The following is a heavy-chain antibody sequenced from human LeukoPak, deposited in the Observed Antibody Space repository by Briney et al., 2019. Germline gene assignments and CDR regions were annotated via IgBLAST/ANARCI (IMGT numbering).Heavy chain of an antibody. Sequence: ASVKVSCKASGYTFTSYAMNWVRQATGQGLEWMGWMNPNSGNTGYAQKFQGRVTMTRNTSISTAYMELSSLRSEDTAVYYCARVGRYYGSGSRGWFDPWGQGTLVTVSS. D-gene: IGHD3-10*01. CDR1: GYTFTSYA. CDR2: MNPNSGNT. CDR3: ARVGRYYGSGSRGWFDP. V-gene: IGHV1-8*02. J-gene: IGHJ5*02.